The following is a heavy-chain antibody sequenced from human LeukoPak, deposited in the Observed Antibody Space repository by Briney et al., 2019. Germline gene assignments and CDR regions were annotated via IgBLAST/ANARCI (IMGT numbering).Heavy chain of an antibody. J-gene: IGHJ4*02. Sequence: GGSLRLSCAASGFXFTSYNINWVRQAPGMGLEWVSYISSSRNTIYYADSVKGRFSISRDNAKNSVYLQMNSLRDEDTAVYFCARDYGGHGEYFDYWGQGTLVTVSP. CDR1: GFXFTSYN. V-gene: IGHV3-48*02. D-gene: IGHD4-23*01. CDR3: ARDYGGHGEYFDY. CDR2: ISSSRNTI.